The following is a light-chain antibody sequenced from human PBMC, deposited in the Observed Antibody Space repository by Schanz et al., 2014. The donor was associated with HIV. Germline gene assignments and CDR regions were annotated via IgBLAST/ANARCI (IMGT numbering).Light chain of an antibody. V-gene: IGKV3-11*01. J-gene: IGKJ1*01. CDR2: DAS. Sequence: EIVLTQSPATLSLSPGERVTLSCRASQSVNNYLPWPQQEPGQPPTLLIYDASNRATGIPARFSGSGSGTEFTLTITNLQSEDFAVYSCQQYDNWPLTFGLGTKVEI. CDR1: QSVNNY. CDR3: QQYDNWPLT.